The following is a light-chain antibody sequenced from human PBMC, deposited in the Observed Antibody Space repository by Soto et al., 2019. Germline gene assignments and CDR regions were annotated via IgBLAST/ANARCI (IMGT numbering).Light chain of an antibody. CDR1: QSVSSSY. Sequence: DIVLTQSPGTLSLSPGERAALSCRASQSVSSSYLAWYQQKPGQAPRLLIYGASNSATGIPDRFSGSGSGTDFTLTISRLEPEDFAVYYCQQYDNSPLTFGGGTKVEIK. CDR2: GAS. CDR3: QQYDNSPLT. V-gene: IGKV3-20*01. J-gene: IGKJ4*01.